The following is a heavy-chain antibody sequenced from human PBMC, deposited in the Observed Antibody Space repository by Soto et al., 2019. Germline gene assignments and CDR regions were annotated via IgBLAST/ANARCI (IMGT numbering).Heavy chain of an antibody. V-gene: IGHV3-66*01. CDR3: ARDYDYIWGSNDACDI. D-gene: IGHD3-16*01. CDR1: GFTVSSNY. CDR2: IYSGGST. J-gene: IGHJ3*02. Sequence: EVQLVESGGGLVQPGGSLRLSCAASGFTVSSNYMSWVRQAPGKGLEWVSVIYSGGSTYYADSVKGRFTISRDNSKNTLYLQMNSLRAEDTAVYYCARDYDYIWGSNDACDIWGQGTMVTVSS.